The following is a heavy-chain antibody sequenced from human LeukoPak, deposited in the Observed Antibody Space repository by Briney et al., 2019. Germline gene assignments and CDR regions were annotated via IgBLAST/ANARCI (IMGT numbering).Heavy chain of an antibody. V-gene: IGHV1-24*01. CDR2: FDPEDGET. J-gene: IGHJ4*02. D-gene: IGHD3-10*01. Sequence: GASVKVSWKVSGYTLTELSMYWVRQAPGKGLEWMGGFDPEDGETIYAQKFQGRVTMTEDTSTDTAYMELSSLRSEDTAVYYCATDFGEAMVRGVITPGAFDYWGQGTLVTVSS. CDR1: GYTLTELS. CDR3: ATDFGEAMVRGVITPGAFDY.